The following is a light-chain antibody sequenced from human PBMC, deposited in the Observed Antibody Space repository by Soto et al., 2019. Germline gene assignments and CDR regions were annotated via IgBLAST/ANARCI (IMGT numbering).Light chain of an antibody. CDR3: SSYTSSSTYVV. CDR2: DVS. Sequence: QSVLTQPASVSGYPGQSITISCTGTSSDVGGYNYVSWYQQHPGKAPKLMIYDVSNRPSGVSNRFSGSKSGNTASLTISGLQAEDEADYYCSSYTSSSTYVVFGGGTTLTVL. CDR1: SSDVGGYNY. J-gene: IGLJ2*01. V-gene: IGLV2-14*01.